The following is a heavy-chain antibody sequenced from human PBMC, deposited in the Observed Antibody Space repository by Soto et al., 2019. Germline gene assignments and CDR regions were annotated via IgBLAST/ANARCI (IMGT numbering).Heavy chain of an antibody. V-gene: IGHV4-39*01. CDR3: ATQEVGGSYVYTFDP. CDR1: GDSISSSSYY. Sequence: SETLSLTCTVSGDSISSSSYYWGWIRQPPGKGLEWIGSIYYSGSTYYNPSLKSRVTISADTSKNQFSLKLSSVTAADTAVYYCATQEVGGSYVYTFDPWGQGTLVTVSS. D-gene: IGHD1-26*01. J-gene: IGHJ5*02. CDR2: IYYSGST.